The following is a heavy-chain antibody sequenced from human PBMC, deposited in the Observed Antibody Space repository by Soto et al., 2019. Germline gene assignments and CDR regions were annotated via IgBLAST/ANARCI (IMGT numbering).Heavy chain of an antibody. V-gene: IGHV3-23*01. CDR1: GFTFSSYA. J-gene: IGHJ4*02. CDR2: ISGSDGST. Sequence: GGSLRLSCAASGFTFSSYAMSWVRQAPGKGLEWVSAISGSDGSTYYADSVKGRFTTSRDNSKNTLYLQMNSLRAEDTAVYYCAKRAKSTYYYDSSGYYSWGQGTLVTVSS. CDR3: AKRAKSTYYYDSSGYYS. D-gene: IGHD3-22*01.